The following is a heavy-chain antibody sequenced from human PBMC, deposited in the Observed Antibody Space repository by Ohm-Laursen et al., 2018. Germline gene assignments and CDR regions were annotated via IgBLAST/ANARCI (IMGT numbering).Heavy chain of an antibody. V-gene: IGHV1-69-2*01. CDR1: GYTFTGYY. J-gene: IGHJ4*02. D-gene: IGHD6-13*01. CDR2: VDPEDGET. Sequence: ASAKVSCKSSGYTFTGYYMHWVQQAPGKGLEWMGLVDPEDGETIYAEKFQGRVTITADTSTDTAYMELSSLRSEDTAVYYCATGIAAAGTFYWGQGTLVTVSS. CDR3: ATGIAAAGTFY.